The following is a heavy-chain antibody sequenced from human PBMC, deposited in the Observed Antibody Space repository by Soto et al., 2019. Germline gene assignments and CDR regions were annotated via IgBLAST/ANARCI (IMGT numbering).Heavy chain of an antibody. D-gene: IGHD1-26*01. CDR1: GFTFSSYG. Sequence: GGSLRLSCVASGFTFSSYGMHWVRQAPGKGLEWVAVIWYDASDKYYAESVKGRFTISRDNTKNTMYLQMNSLRAEDTAVYYCARDPIGPGIFDYWGQGTLVTVS. CDR2: IWYDASDK. V-gene: IGHV3-33*01. CDR3: ARDPIGPGIFDY. J-gene: IGHJ4*02.